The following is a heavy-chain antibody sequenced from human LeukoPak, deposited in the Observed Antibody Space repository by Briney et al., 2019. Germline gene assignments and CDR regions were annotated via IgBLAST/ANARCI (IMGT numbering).Heavy chain of an antibody. J-gene: IGHJ6*02. CDR2: IIPIFGTA. D-gene: IGHD6-19*01. CDR3: ARDLVDSSGWHWSVLNYYGMDV. V-gene: IGHV1-69*13. Sequence: SVKVSCKASGGTFSSYAISWVRQAPGQGLEWMGGIIPIFGTANYAQKFQGRVTITADESTSTAYMELSSLRSEDTAVYYCARDLVDSSGWHWSVLNYYGMDVWGQGTTVTVSS. CDR1: GGTFSSYA.